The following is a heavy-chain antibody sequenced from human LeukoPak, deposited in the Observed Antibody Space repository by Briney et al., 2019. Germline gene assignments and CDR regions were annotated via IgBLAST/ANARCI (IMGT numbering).Heavy chain of an antibody. CDR3: ARSQGGTMSLRHFDL. CDR2: NSGGNA. D-gene: IGHD3-22*01. CDR1: GFTVSSNY. V-gene: IGHV3-53*01. Sequence: GGSLRLSCAASGFTVSSNYMNWVRQAPGKGLERVSVNSGGNAYYADSVKGRFTISRDNSKNMLYLQMNSLRAEDTAVYYCARSQGGTMSLRHFDLWGRGTLVTVSS. J-gene: IGHJ2*01.